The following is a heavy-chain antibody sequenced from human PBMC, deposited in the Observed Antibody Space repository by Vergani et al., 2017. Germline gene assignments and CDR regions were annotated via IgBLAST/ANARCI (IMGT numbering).Heavy chain of an antibody. D-gene: IGHD1-26*01. CDR1: GGSISSGGYY. J-gene: IGHJ3*02. CDR2: IYTGGST. Sequence: QVQLQESGPGLVKPSQTLSLTCTVSGGSISSGGYYWSWIRQPAGKGLEWIGRIYTGGSTTYNPSLKSRISISIDTSKNQFSLSLSSVTAADTAVYYCARGTFLHAFDNWGQGTVVTVSS. V-gene: IGHV4-61*02. CDR3: ARGTFLHAFDN.